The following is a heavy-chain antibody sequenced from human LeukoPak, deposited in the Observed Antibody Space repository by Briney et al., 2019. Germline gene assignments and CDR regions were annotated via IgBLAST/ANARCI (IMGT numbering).Heavy chain of an antibody. CDR1: GFTFSSYG. D-gene: IGHD3-10*01. CDR3: AKSFSMVRGVMGCDY. Sequence: GGSLRLSCAASGFTFSSYGMSWVRQAPGKGVEWVSAISGSGGSTYYADSVKGRFTISRDNSKNTLYLQMNSLRAEDTAVYYCAKSFSMVRGVMGCDYWGQGTLVTVSS. V-gene: IGHV3-23*01. J-gene: IGHJ4*02. CDR2: ISGSGGST.